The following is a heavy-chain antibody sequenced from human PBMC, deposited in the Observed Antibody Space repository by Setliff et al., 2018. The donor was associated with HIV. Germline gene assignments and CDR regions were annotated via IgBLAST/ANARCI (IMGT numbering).Heavy chain of an antibody. V-gene: IGHV4-39*01. CDR2: IYYSGST. D-gene: IGHD6-25*01. CDR3: ARGYGAAGGGY. J-gene: IGHJ4*02. Sequence: SETLSLTCTVSGGSISSSSYYWGWIRQPPGKGLEWIGNIYYSGSTYYNPSLKSRVTISVDTSKNQFSLKLSSVTAADTAVYYCARGYGAAGGGYWGQGTLVTVSS. CDR1: GGSISSSSYY.